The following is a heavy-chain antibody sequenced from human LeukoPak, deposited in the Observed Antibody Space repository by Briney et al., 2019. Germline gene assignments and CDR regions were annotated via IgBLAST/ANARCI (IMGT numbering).Heavy chain of an antibody. CDR3: ARDNDLRRRYFDL. D-gene: IGHD1-1*01. V-gene: IGHV1-69*13. J-gene: IGHJ2*01. CDR2: ITPIFRTP. Sequence: SVKVSCKASGGTFSSTTINWVRQAPGQGLEWMGGITPIFRTPNYAQKFQGRVTITAVESMSTAYMELSSLRAEDTAVYYCARDNDLRRRYFDLWGRGTLVTVSS. CDR1: GGTFSSTT.